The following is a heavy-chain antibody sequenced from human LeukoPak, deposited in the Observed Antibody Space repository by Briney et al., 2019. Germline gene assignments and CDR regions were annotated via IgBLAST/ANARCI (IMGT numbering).Heavy chain of an antibody. CDR1: GGTFSSYA. J-gene: IGHJ4*02. Sequence: GASVKVSCKASGGTFSSYAISWVRQAPGQGLEWMGGIIPIFGTANYAQKFQGGVTITADESTSTAYMELSSLRSEDTAVYYCASYYYGSGSYYLLDYWGQGTLVTVSS. V-gene: IGHV1-69*13. D-gene: IGHD3-10*01. CDR3: ASYYYGSGSYYLLDY. CDR2: IIPIFGTA.